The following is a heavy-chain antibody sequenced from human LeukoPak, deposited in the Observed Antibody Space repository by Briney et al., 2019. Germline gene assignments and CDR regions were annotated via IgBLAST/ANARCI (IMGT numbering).Heavy chain of an antibody. V-gene: IGHV3-23*01. CDR3: AKSPLLATVTSDFDY. CDR2: ISGTGGST. CDR1: GFTFTNYA. J-gene: IGHJ4*02. Sequence: GGSLRLSCAASGFTFTNYAMTWVRQAPGKGLEWVSAISGTGGSTYYADSLKGRFTISRDNSKNTLYLQMNSLRAEDTAVYYCAKSPLLATVTSDFDYWGQGTLVAVSS. D-gene: IGHD4-11*01.